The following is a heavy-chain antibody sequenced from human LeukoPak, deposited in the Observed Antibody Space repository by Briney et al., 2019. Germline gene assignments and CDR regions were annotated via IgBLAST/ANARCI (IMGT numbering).Heavy chain of an antibody. J-gene: IGHJ6*03. Sequence: PSETLSLTCTVSGGSISSYYWSWIRQPPGKGLEWIGYIYYSGSTNYNPSLKSRVTISVDTSKNQFPLKLSSVTAADTAVYYCARVSSSMVRGSILDYYYYMDVWGKGTTVTISS. V-gene: IGHV4-59*01. CDR1: GGSISSYY. CDR3: ARVSSSMVRGSILDYYYYMDV. CDR2: IYYSGST. D-gene: IGHD3-10*01.